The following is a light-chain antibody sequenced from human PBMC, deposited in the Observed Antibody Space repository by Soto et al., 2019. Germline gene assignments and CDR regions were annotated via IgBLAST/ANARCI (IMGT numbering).Light chain of an antibody. J-gene: IGKJ3*01. V-gene: IGKV3-11*01. CDR3: QQRSNWPRFN. CDR1: QSVSSY. Sequence: EIVLTQSPATLSLSPGEIATLSCRASQSVSSYLAWFQQKPGQAPRLLIYDASNRATGIPARFSGSGSGTDFTLTIRSLEPEDFAVYYCQQRSNWPRFNCGPGTKGDIK. CDR2: DAS.